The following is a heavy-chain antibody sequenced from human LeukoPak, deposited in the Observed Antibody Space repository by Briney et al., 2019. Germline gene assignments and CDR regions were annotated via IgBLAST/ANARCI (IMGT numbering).Heavy chain of an antibody. CDR2: ISYDGSNK. V-gene: IGHV3-30*04. Sequence: PGGSLRLSCAASGFTFSSYAMHWVRRAPGKGLEWVAVISYDGSNKYYADSVKGRFTISRDNSKNTLYLQMNSLRAEDTAVYYCARDPEAAASFWGQGTMVTVSS. J-gene: IGHJ3*01. CDR1: GFTFSSYA. CDR3: ARDPEAAASF. D-gene: IGHD6-13*01.